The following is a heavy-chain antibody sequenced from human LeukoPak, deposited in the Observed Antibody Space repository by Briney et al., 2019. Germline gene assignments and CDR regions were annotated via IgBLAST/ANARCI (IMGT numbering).Heavy chain of an antibody. CDR3: ASIVGATGGAFDI. V-gene: IGHV1-2*02. CDR2: INPNSGGT. CDR1: GYTFTSYY. J-gene: IGHJ3*02. D-gene: IGHD1-26*01. Sequence: ASVKVSCKASGYTFTSYYMHWVRQAPGQGLEWMGWINPNSGGTNYAQKFQGRVTMTRDTSISTAYMELSRLRSDDTAVYYCASIVGATGGAFDIWGQGTMVTVSS.